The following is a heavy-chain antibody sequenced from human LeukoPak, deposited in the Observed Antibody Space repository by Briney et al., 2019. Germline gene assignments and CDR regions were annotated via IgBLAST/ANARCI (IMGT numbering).Heavy chain of an antibody. D-gene: IGHD1-26*01. V-gene: IGHV4-59*01. CDR1: GGSISSYY. CDR3: ARGMMGATGDAFDI. J-gene: IGHJ3*02. CDR2: IYYSGST. Sequence: PSETLSLTCTVSGGSISSYYWSWIRQPPGKGLEWIGYIYYSGSTNYNPSLKSRVTISVDTSKNQFSLKLSSVTAADTAVYYCARGMMGATGDAFDIWGQGTMVTVSS.